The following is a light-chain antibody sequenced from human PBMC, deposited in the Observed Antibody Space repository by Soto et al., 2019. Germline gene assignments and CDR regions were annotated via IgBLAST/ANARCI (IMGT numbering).Light chain of an antibody. CDR3: QQRGT. CDR1: QSVGSS. Sequence: EIVMTQSPATLSVSPGERATLSCRASQSVGSSLAWYQRKPGQAPRLLIYGASTRATGIPATFSGSGSGTEFTLTISSLQSEDFAVYYCQQRGTFGGGTKVDIK. J-gene: IGKJ4*01. V-gene: IGKV3-15*01. CDR2: GAS.